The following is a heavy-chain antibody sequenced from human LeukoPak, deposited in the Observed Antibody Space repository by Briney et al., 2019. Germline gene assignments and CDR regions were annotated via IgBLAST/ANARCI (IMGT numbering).Heavy chain of an antibody. D-gene: IGHD3-10*02. J-gene: IGHJ6*04. CDR1: GFTVSSYG. V-gene: IGHV3-23*01. CDR3: AELGITMIGGV. Sequence: GGSLRLSCAASGFTVSSYGMSWVRQAPGKGLEWVSAISGSGGSTYYADSVKGRFTISRDNAKNSLYLQMNSLRAEDTAVYYCAELGITMIGGVWGKGTTVTISS. CDR2: ISGSGGST.